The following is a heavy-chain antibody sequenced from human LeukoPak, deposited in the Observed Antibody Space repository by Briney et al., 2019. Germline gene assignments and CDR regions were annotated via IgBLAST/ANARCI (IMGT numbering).Heavy chain of an antibody. J-gene: IGHJ4*02. CDR3: ARGYCTNGVCYMCDY. CDR1: GYTFTSYG. Sequence: ASVKVSCKASGYTFTSYGISWVRQAPGQGLEWMGWISAYNGNTNYAQKLQGRVTMTTDTSTSTAYMELRSLRSDGTAVYYCARGYCTNGVCYMCDYWGQGTLVTVSS. CDR2: ISAYNGNT. V-gene: IGHV1-18*01. D-gene: IGHD2-8*01.